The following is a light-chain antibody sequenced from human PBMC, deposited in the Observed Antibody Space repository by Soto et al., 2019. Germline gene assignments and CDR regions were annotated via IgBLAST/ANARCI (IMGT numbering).Light chain of an antibody. CDR1: QDISGW. CDR2: GAF. Sequence: DIQMTQSPSSVSASVGDRVTITCRASQDISGWLAWFQQKPGEAPKLLIYGAFSLQSGVPSRFSGSGSGTDFTLTISSLQPEDIASYYCQQSCISPGTFGQGTKVDIK. CDR3: QQSCISPGT. J-gene: IGKJ1*01. V-gene: IGKV1-12*01.